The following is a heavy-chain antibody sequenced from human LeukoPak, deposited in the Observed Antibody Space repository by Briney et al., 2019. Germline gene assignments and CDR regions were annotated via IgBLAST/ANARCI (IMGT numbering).Heavy chain of an antibody. CDR3: AKRGIVIRAVIIIGFHKEAYYFDY. D-gene: IGHD3-10*01. CDR2: ISGRGGST. V-gene: IGHV3-23*01. J-gene: IGHJ4*02. CDR1: GITLSNYG. Sequence: GRSLRLSCVVSGITLSNYGMSWVRQAPGKGLEWVSGISGRGGSTNYADSVKGRFIISRDTSKNTVYLQMNSLRVEDTAVYFCAKRGIVIRAVIIIGFHKEAYYFDYWGQGILVTVSS.